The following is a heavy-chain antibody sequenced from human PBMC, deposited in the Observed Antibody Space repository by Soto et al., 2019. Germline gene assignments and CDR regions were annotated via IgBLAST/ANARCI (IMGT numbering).Heavy chain of an antibody. CDR2: NSYDGSNK. Sequence: QVQLVESGGGVVQPGRSLRLSCAASGFSFSSFGMHWVRQAPGKGLEWVAFNSYDGSNKYYADSVKGRFTISRDSSEKTLYLQMNSLRPEDTAVYYCAKALGELSPESYDYWGQGNLVTVSS. D-gene: IGHD3-16*02. CDR3: AKALGELSPESYDY. J-gene: IGHJ4*02. CDR1: GFSFSSFG. V-gene: IGHV3-30*18.